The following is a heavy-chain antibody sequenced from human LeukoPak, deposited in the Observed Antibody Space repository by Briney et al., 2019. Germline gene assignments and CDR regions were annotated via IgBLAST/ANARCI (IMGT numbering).Heavy chain of an antibody. CDR1: GFTFSSYA. D-gene: IGHD6-19*01. V-gene: IGHV3-23*01. J-gene: IGHJ4*02. CDR2: ISGGGGST. Sequence: GGSLRLSCAASGFTFSSYAMSWVRQAPGKGLEWVSSISGGGGSTNYADSVKGRLTMSRDNSKNTLFLQVNSLRAEDTAAYYCAKKDRAVAGAFDYWGQGTLVTVSS. CDR3: AKKDRAVAGAFDY.